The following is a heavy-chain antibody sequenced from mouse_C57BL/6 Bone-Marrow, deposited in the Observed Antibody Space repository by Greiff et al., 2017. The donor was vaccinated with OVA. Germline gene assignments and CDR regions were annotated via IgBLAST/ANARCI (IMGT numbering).Heavy chain of an antibody. CDR3: ARSGYCSGSSRGAMGD. CDR2: IDPNSGGT. J-gene: IGHJ4*01. CDR1: GYTFTSYW. D-gene: IGHD1-1*01. V-gene: IGHV1-72*01. Sequence: QVQLQQPGAELVKPGASVKLSCKASGYTFTSYWMHWVKQRPGRGLEWIGRIDPNSGGTKYNEKFKSKATMTVDKPSNIVYIQLSSLTSEDTAVYYGARSGYCSGSSRGAMGDWGQTTTVTVSS.